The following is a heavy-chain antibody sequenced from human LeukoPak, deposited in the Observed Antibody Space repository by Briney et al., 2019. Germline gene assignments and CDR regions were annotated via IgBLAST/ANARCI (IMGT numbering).Heavy chain of an antibody. CDR2: IKEDGSEK. J-gene: IGHJ4*02. D-gene: IGHD3-10*01. Sequence: GGSLRLSCAASGFTFSNYWMSWVRQPPGKGLEWVANIKEDGSEKHYVDSVKGRFTISRDNAKNSLYPQMNSLRVEDTAVYYCARTIRGYWGQGTLVTVSS. V-gene: IGHV3-7*03. CDR3: ARTIRGY. CDR1: GFTFSNYW.